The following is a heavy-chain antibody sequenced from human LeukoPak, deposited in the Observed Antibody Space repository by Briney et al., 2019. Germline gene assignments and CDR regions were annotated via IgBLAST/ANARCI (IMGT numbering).Heavy chain of an antibody. D-gene: IGHD5-24*01. Sequence: SVKVSCKASGGTFSSYAISWVRQAPGQGLEWMGRIIPILGIANYAQKFQGRVTITADKSTSTAYMELSSLRSEDTAVYYCASEDGYNLGGFDYWGQGTLVTVSS. J-gene: IGHJ4*02. CDR2: IIPILGIA. CDR1: GGTFSSYA. V-gene: IGHV1-69*04. CDR3: ASEDGYNLGGFDY.